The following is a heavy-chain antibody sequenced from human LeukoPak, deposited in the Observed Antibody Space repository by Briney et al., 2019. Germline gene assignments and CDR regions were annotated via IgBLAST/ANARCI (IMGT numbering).Heavy chain of an antibody. D-gene: IGHD6-19*01. CDR1: GFTFSSYE. CDR2: ISSNGSPI. V-gene: IGHV3-48*03. J-gene: IGHJ4*02. CDR3: ARDLSAVAGTESH. Sequence: EPGGSLRLSCAASGFTFSSYEMNWVRQAPGKGLEWVSYISSNGSPIYYADSVKGRFTISRDNAKSSLYLQMNSLRAEDTAVYYCARDLSAVAGTESHWGQGTLVTVSS.